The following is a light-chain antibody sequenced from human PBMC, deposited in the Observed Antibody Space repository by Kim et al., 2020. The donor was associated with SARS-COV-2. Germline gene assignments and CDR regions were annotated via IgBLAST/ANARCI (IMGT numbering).Light chain of an antibody. J-gene: IGKJ3*01. CDR3: QQHKDSPPLT. V-gene: IGKV3-15*01. CDR1: QSISSN. CDR2: GAS. Sequence: YQGDRATLSCRANQSISSNLAWYQQIPGQPPRLLIYGASTRATGIPARFSGSGSGTEFTLTISSLQSEDFAVYYCQQHKDSPPLTCGPGTKVDIK.